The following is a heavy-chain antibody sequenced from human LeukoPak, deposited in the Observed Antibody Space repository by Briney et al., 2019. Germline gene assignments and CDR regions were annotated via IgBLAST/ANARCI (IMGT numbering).Heavy chain of an antibody. CDR2: IIPILGIA. J-gene: IGHJ4*02. V-gene: IGHV1-69*04. D-gene: IGHD3-10*01. Sequence: SVKVSCKASGGTFSRYTISWVRQAPGQGLEWMGRIIPILGIANYAQKFQGRVTITADKSTSTAYMELSSLRSEDTAVYYCARDRGITMVRGVKSNSFDYWGQGTLVTVSS. CDR3: ARDRGITMVRGVKSNSFDY. CDR1: GGTFSRYT.